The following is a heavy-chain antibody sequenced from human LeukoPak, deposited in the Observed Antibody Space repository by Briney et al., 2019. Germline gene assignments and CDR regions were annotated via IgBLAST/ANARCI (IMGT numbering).Heavy chain of an antibody. V-gene: IGHV3-23*01. Sequence: GGSLRLSCAASGFTFSSYAMSWVRQAPGKGLEWVSAISGSGGSTYYADSVKGRFTISRDSSKNTLYLQMNSLRAEDTAVHYCAKHEYSCSWLDFDYWGQGTLVTVSS. J-gene: IGHJ4*02. CDR1: GFTFSSYA. CDR3: AKHEYSCSWLDFDY. D-gene: IGHD6-13*01. CDR2: ISGSGGST.